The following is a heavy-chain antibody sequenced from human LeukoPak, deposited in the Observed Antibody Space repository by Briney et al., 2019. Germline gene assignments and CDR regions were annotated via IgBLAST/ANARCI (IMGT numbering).Heavy chain of an antibody. J-gene: IGHJ4*02. V-gene: IGHV3-23*01. CDR3: AKSGYYRFDY. CDR2: FSGSGGDT. Sequence: GGSLRLSCAASGFTFSSYAMGWVRQAPGKGLEWVSAFSGSGGDTYYADSVKGRFTISRDNSKNTLYLQMNSLRAEDTAVYYCAKSGYYRFDYWGQGTLVTVSS. CDR1: GFTFSSYA. D-gene: IGHD1-26*01.